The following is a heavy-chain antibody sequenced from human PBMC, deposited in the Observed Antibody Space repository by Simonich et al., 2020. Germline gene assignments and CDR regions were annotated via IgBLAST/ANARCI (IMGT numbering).Heavy chain of an antibody. Sequence: GGGLVQPGGSLRLSCAASGFTFSSYAMSWVRQDQGKGLEWVSAISGSGCSTYYADSVKGRFTISIDNSKNKLYLPMNSLRAEDTAVYYCAKDLGERITMIVVVIDAFDIWGQGTMVTVSS. D-gene: IGHD3-22*01. CDR1: GFTFSSYA. CDR3: AKDLGERITMIVVVIDAFDI. J-gene: IGHJ3*02. V-gene: IGHV3-23*01. CDR2: ISGSGCST.